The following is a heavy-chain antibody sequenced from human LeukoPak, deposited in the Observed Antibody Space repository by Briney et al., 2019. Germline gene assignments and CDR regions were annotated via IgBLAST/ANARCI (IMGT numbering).Heavy chain of an antibody. J-gene: IGHJ4*02. CDR3: ARSLDTAMVTYNY. Sequence: PSETLSLTCAVYGGSFSGYYWSWIRQPPGKGLEWIGEINHSGSTNYNPSLKSRVTISVDTSKNQFYLKLSSVTAADTAVYYCARSLDTAMVTYNYWGQGTLVTVSS. D-gene: IGHD5-18*01. CDR2: INHSGST. CDR1: GGSFSGYY. V-gene: IGHV4-34*01.